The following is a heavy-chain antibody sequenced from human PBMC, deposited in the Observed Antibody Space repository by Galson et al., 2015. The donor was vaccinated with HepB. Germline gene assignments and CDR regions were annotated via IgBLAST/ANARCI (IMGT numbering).Heavy chain of an antibody. CDR1: GGTFSSYA. D-gene: IGHD5-24*01. V-gene: IGHV1-69*13. CDR2: VIPIFGTA. CDR3: ARGERWLQLGFDY. Sequence: SVKVSCKASGGTFSSYAISWVRQAPGQGLEWMGGVIPIFGTANYAQKFQGRVTITADESTSTAYMELSSLRSEDTAVYYCARGERWLQLGFDYWGQGTLVTVSS. J-gene: IGHJ4*02.